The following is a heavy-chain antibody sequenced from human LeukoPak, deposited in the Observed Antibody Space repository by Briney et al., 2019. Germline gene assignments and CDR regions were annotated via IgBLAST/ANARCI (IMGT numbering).Heavy chain of an antibody. Sequence: ASVKLSCKASGYTFTSYGISWVRQAPGQGLEWMGWISAFNGNTNYAQKLQGRVTMTTDTSTSTAYMELRSLRSDDTAVYYCARDVVRGVIMQENWFDPWGQGTLVTVSS. CDR2: ISAFNGNT. D-gene: IGHD3-10*01. J-gene: IGHJ5*02. CDR3: ARDVVRGVIMQENWFDP. V-gene: IGHV1-18*01. CDR1: GYTFTSYG.